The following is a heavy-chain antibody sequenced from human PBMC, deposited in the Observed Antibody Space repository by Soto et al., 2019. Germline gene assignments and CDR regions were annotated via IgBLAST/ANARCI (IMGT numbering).Heavy chain of an antibody. V-gene: IGHV5-51*01. CDR1: GYSFTSYW. J-gene: IGHJ4*01. CDR2: IYPGDSDT. D-gene: IGHD3-22*01. Sequence: GESLKISCKGSGYSFTSYWIGWVRQMPGKGLEWMGIIYPGDSDTRYSPSFQGQVTISADKSISTAYLQWSSLKASDTAMYYCARSDASSGYYPNTHIDYWGHGTLVTVSS. CDR3: ARSDASSGYYPNTHIDY.